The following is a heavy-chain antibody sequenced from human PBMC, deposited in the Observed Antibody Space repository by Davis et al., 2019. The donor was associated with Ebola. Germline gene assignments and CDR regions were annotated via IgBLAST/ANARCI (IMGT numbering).Heavy chain of an antibody. J-gene: IGHJ4*02. V-gene: IGHV1-18*01. CDR3: AASAGTVGKFDF. CDR2: ISAYNGDT. CDR1: GYTFTSYG. Sequence: AASVKVSCKASGYTFTSYGISWVRQAPGQGLEWMGWISAYNGDTNYAQKLQGRVTMTTDTSTSTAYMELRSLRSDDTAVYYCAASAGTVGKFDFWGQGTLVTVSS. D-gene: IGHD1-14*01.